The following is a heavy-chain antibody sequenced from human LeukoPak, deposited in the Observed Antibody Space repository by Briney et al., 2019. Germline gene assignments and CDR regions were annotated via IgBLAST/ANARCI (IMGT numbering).Heavy chain of an antibody. CDR1: GGSISSYY. D-gene: IGHD3-3*01. CDR2: IYYSGST. CDR3: ARGGSYDFWSGYPFDY. V-gene: IGHV4-59*01. J-gene: IGHJ4*02. Sequence: SETLTLTCTVSGGSISSYYWGWIRQPPGKGLEWIGYIYYSGSTNYNPSLKSRVTISVDTSKNQFSLKLSSVTAADTAVYYCARGGSYDFWSGYPFDYWGQGTLVTVSS.